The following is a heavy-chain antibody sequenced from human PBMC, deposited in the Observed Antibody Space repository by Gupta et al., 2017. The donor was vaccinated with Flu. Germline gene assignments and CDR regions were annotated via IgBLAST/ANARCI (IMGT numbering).Heavy chain of an antibody. CDR2: IWHDGNNQ. Sequence: GLEWMAIIWHDGNNQNYPDSVKGRFTISRDNSKNTLYLQMNSLRVEDTAVYYCARWNLGNCDSTGCHGDALDIWGQGTMVTVSS. CDR3: ARWNLGNCDSTGCHGDALDI. D-gene: IGHD2-2*01. V-gene: IGHV3-33*01. J-gene: IGHJ3*02.